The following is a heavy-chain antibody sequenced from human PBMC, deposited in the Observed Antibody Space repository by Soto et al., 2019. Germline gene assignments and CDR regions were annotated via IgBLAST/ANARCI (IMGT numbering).Heavy chain of an antibody. CDR2: FRGSGDDGTT. D-gene: IGHD3-10*01. V-gene: IGHV3-23*01. J-gene: IGHJ4*02. CDR3: ARGSKDSYPGSRIFDF. CDR1: GFTFSSYS. Sequence: EVQLLESGGGLVQPGGSLRLSCAASGFTFSSYSMSWVRQAPGKGLEWVSGFRGSGDDGTTYYADSVKGRFTISRDNSKNMLFLQMNSLRAEDTAIYYCARGSKDSYPGSRIFDFWGRGTLDTVSS.